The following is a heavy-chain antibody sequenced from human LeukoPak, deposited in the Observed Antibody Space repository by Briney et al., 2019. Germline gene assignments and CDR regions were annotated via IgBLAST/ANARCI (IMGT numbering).Heavy chain of an antibody. D-gene: IGHD3-16*01. CDR1: GYTFTSYG. CDR3: AREYYDYVWGSVYFDY. Sequence: GASVKVSCKASGYTFTSYGISWVRQAPGQGLEWMGWVSAYNGNTNYAQKLQGRVTMTTDTSTSTAYMELRSLRSDDTAVYYCAREYYDYVWGSVYFDYWGQGTLVTVSS. V-gene: IGHV1-18*01. J-gene: IGHJ4*02. CDR2: VSAYNGNT.